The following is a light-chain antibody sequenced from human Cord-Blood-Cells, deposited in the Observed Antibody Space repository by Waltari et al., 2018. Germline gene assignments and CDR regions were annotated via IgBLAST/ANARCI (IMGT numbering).Light chain of an antibody. J-gene: IGKJ2*01. CDR1: KSISSY. CDR2: AAS. V-gene: IGKV1-39*01. Sequence: DIQMTQSPSSLSASVGDRVTITCRASKSISSYLNWYQQKPGKAPKLLIYAASSLQIGVPSSFSGSGSGTDLTLTTSSLQPEDFATNYCQQSYSTPYTFGQGTKLEIK. CDR3: QQSYSTPYT.